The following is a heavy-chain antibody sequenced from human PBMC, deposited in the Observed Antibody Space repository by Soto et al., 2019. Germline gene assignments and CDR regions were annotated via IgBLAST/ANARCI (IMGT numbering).Heavy chain of an antibody. D-gene: IGHD2-2*01. Sequence: PGGSLRLSCAASGFTFSSYGMHWVRQAPGKGLEWVAVISYDGSNKYYADSVKGRFTISRDNSKNTLYLQMNSLRAEDTAVYYCAKDHVVPAANDNYYGMDVWGQGTTVTVSS. J-gene: IGHJ6*02. CDR1: GFTFSSYG. V-gene: IGHV3-30*18. CDR2: ISYDGSNK. CDR3: AKDHVVPAANDNYYGMDV.